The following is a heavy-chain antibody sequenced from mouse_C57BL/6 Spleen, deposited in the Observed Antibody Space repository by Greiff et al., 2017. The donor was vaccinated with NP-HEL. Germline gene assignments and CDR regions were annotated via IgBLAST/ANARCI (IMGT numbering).Heavy chain of an antibody. CDR2: ISYDGSN. D-gene: IGHD2-12*01. V-gene: IGHV3-6*01. J-gene: IGHJ2*01. CDR1: GYSITSGYY. Sequence: ESGPGLVKPSQSLSLTCSVTGYSITSGYYWNWIRQFPGNKLEWMGYISYDGSNNYNPSLKNRISITRDTSKNQFFLKLNSVTTEDTATYYCARAYDGRGDYWGQGTTLTVSS. CDR3: ARAYDGRGDY.